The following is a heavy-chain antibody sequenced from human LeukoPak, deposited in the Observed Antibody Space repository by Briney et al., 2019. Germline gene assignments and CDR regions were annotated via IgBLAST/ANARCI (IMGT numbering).Heavy chain of an antibody. CDR3: ARSPLNARGYGFPFYY. CDR1: GYTFTGYY. J-gene: IGHJ4*02. V-gene: IGHV1-2*02. CDR2: INPNSGGT. Sequence: ASVKVSCKASGYTFTGYYMHWVRQAPGQGLEWMGWINPNSGGTNYAQKFQGRVTMTRDTSISTAYMELSRLRSDDTAVYYCARSPLNARGYGFPFYYWGQGTLVTVSS. D-gene: IGHD5-18*01.